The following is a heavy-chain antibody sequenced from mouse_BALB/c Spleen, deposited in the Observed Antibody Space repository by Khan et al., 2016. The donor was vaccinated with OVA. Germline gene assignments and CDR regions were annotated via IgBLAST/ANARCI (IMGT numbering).Heavy chain of an antibody. CDR3: GRHQCPRAMDS. CDR1: GFSLTNYA. CDR2: IWSDGRT. Sequence: VQLQESGPDLVAPSQSLSITCTVSGFSLTNYAIHWVRQPPGKGLEWLVVIWSDGRTTSNSALKSRLSISKDNSKSQVFLKLNSLQTDDTAMDHGGRHQCPRAMDSWGQGISVTVAS. V-gene: IGHV2-6-2*01. J-gene: IGHJ4*01.